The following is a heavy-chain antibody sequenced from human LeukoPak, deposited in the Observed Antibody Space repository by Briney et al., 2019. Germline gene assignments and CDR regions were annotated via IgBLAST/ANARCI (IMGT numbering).Heavy chain of an antibody. CDR1: GFTFSSYT. J-gene: IGHJ3*02. Sequence: GGSLRLSCAASGFTFSSYTMNWVRQAPGKGLEWVASISCSSSNIYYADSVKGRFTISRDNAKNSLYLQMNSLRAEDTAVYYCAIARDYYGSGSYWSFAFDIWGQGTMVTVSS. CDR2: ISCSSSNI. D-gene: IGHD3-10*01. V-gene: IGHV3-21*01. CDR3: AIARDYYGSGSYWSFAFDI.